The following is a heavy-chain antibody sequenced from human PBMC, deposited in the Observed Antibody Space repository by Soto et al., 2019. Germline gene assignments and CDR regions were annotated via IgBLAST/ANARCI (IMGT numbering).Heavy chain of an antibody. Sequence: QITLKESGPTLVKPTQTLTLTCTFSGFSLSSTGVGVGWIRQPHGEALQWLALIYWHDHKRYSPSLKSRLTIPKDTSKNQVILTLTDIDPVDTATYFCAHTNYYGSWFFYSWDQGTLVTGSS. CDR3: AHTNYYGSWFFYS. CDR1: GFSLSSTGVG. J-gene: IGHJ4*02. CDR2: IYWHDHK. V-gene: IGHV2-5*01. D-gene: IGHD3-10*01.